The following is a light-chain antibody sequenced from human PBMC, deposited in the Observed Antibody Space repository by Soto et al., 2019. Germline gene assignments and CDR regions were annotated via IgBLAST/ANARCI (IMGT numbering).Light chain of an antibody. V-gene: IGKV3-20*01. CDR1: QSVSSSY. CDR3: QQYGNSPWT. J-gene: IGKJ1*01. Sequence: EVVLTQSPGTLALSRGERATLSCRASQSVSSSYLAWYQHRPGQAPRLLIFGASSRATGIPDRFSGTGSGTDFTLTISRLEPEDFEVYYCQQYGNSPWTFGQGTKVDI. CDR2: GAS.